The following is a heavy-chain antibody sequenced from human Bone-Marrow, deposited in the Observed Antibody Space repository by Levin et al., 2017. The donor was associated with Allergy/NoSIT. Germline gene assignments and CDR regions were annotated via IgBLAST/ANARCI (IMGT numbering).Heavy chain of an antibody. CDR2: ISSSGST. J-gene: IGHJ1*01. D-gene: IGHD3-9*01. V-gene: IGHV4-61*01. CDR3: ARDDYSDFTGWV. Sequence: SETLSLTCTVSGGSVSSETYYWSWIRQPPGKGLEWIGYISSSGSTYYNPSLMSRVTISMHTSKNQFSLKLTPVTPADTAVYYCARDDYSDFTGWVWGQGSLVTVSS. CDR1: GGSVSSETYY.